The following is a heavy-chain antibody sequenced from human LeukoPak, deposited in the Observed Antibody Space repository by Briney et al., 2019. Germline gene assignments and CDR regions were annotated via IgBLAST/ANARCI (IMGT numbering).Heavy chain of an antibody. V-gene: IGHV1-18*01. D-gene: IGHD3-22*01. Sequence: ASVKVSCKASGYTFTSYGISWVRQAPGQGLEWMGWISAYNGNTSYAQKLQGRVTMTTDTSTSTAYMELRSLRSDDTAVYYCARLRYYYDSSGSCFDYWGQGTLVTVSS. CDR2: ISAYNGNT. J-gene: IGHJ4*02. CDR1: GYTFTSYG. CDR3: ARLRYYYDSSGSCFDY.